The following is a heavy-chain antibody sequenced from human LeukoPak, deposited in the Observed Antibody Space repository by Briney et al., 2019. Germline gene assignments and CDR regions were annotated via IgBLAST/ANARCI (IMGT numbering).Heavy chain of an antibody. V-gene: IGHV3-7*01. CDR1: EFNFQNNW. CDR3: ARGPPYGSRSDYFDY. D-gene: IGHD3-10*01. CDR2: VKKDGSEK. J-gene: IGHJ4*02. Sequence: GGSLRLSCVASEFNFQNNWMNWVRQAPGKGLEWLASVKKDGSEKYYVDSVKGRFTISRDNAKNSLYLQMNSLRVEDTAVYYCARGPPYGSRSDYFDYWGQGTLVTVSS.